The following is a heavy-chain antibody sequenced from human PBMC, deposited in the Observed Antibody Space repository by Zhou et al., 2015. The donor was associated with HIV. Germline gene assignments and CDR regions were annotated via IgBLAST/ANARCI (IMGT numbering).Heavy chain of an antibody. J-gene: IGHJ6*02. V-gene: IGHV1-69*01. D-gene: IGHD2-2*01. CDR1: GVIFRSYV. CDR3: ASRTAIVVVPAANYYYYYGMDV. Sequence: QVQLVQSGAEVKKPGSSVKVSCKASGVIFRSYVTSWVRQAPGQGLVWMGGIIPVLGVAKYAPEFQGRVTITADESTSTAYMELSSLRSEDTAVYYCASRTAIVVVPAANYYYYYGMDVWGQGTTVTVSS. CDR2: IIPVLGVA.